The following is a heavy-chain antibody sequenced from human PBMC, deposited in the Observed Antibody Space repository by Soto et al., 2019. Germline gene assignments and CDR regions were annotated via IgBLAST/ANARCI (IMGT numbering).Heavy chain of an antibody. V-gene: IGHV5-51*01. J-gene: IGHJ5*02. CDR2: IFPSDSDT. CDR1: GYKFTSSW. D-gene: IGHD3-22*01. Sequence: GESLKISCRTSGYKFTSSWIAWVRQMPGKGLEWMGIIFPSDSDTRYSPSFQGQVTISADRSTSTVFLQWASLKASDTAVYFCARRDKSGYFNWFDPWGQGTLVTVS. CDR3: ARRDKSGYFNWFDP.